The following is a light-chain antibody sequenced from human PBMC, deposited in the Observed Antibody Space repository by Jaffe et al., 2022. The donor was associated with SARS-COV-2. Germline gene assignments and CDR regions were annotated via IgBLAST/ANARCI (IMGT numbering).Light chain of an antibody. CDR2: GNS. CDR1: SSNIGAGYD. V-gene: IGLV1-40*01. J-gene: IGLJ2*01. CDR3: QSYDSTMSGSVV. Sequence: QSVLTQPPSVSGAPGQRVTISCTGSSSNIGAGYDVHWYQHLPGTAPKLLIYGNSNRPSGVPDRFSGSNSGTSASLAISGLQAEDEADYYCQSYDSTMSGSVVFGGGTKLTVL.